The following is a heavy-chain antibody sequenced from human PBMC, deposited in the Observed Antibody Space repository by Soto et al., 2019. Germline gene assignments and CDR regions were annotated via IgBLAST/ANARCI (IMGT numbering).Heavy chain of an antibody. J-gene: IGHJ6*02. Sequence: VSCKASGYTFTAYYILWVRQATGQGLEWMGVINPSGGSINYAQKFQGRVTMTRDTSTSTVYMELSSLRSEDTAVYYCARDRGRGGSYYIYFYGMDVWGQGTTVTVSS. CDR1: GYTFTAYY. D-gene: IGHD1-26*01. CDR2: INPSGGSI. CDR3: ARDRGRGGSYYIYFYGMDV. V-gene: IGHV1-46*01.